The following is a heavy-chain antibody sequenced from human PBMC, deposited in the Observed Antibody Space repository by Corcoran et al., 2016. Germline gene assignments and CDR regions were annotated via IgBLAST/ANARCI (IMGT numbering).Heavy chain of an antibody. Sequence: QVQLVQSGAEVKKPGASVKVSCKASGYTFTGYYMHWVRQAPGQGLEWMGWINPNSGGTNYAQQFQGWVTMTRDTSISTAYMELSRLRSDDTAVYYWARGKEVVPAANDYYYYGMDVWGQGTTVTVSS. V-gene: IGHV1-2*04. CDR3: ARGKEVVPAANDYYYYGMDV. D-gene: IGHD2-2*01. CDR1: GYTFTGYY. CDR2: INPNSGGT. J-gene: IGHJ6*02.